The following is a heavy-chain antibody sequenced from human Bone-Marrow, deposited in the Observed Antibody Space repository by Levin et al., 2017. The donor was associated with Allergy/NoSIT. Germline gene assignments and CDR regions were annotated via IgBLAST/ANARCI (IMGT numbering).Heavy chain of an antibody. D-gene: IGHD6-13*01. J-gene: IGHJ4*02. Sequence: AASVKVSCRASGYTFTGYFVHWVRQAPGQGLELMGRINPSSGDTFYVQKFQDRVTMTTDRSVTTVYMELKTLTSDDTAVYYCARGGSSSSWFPNYYFDFWGQGSLVTVSS. V-gene: IGHV1-2*06. CDR3: ARGGSSSSWFPNYYFDF. CDR2: INPSSGDT. CDR1: GYTFTGYF.